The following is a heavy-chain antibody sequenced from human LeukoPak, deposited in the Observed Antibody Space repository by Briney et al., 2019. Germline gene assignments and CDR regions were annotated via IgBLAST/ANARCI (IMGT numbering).Heavy chain of an antibody. CDR3: ARDRLSLGAFDI. D-gene: IGHD7-27*01. V-gene: IGHV4-39*07. CDR1: GGSISSSSYY. Sequence: SETLSFTCTVSGGSISSSSYYWGWIRQPPGKGLEWIGSIYYSGSTYYNPSLKSRVTISLDTSKNQFSLRLSSLTAADTAVYYCARDRLSLGAFDIWGQGTMVTVS. CDR2: IYYSGST. J-gene: IGHJ3*02.